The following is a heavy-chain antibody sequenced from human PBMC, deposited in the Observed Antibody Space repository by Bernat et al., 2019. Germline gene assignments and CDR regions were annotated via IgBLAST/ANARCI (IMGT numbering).Heavy chain of an antibody. J-gene: IGHJ6*03. Sequence: EVQVVESGGGLVEPGKSLRLSCVASGFPFSNAWMSWVRQAPGKGLEWIGRIRSKTDGGTTDYAAPGKGRLIISRDDSKNTLYLQMNSLKIEDTAIHYCTADVAGYSYSNCYYYMDVWGKGTTVTVSS. V-gene: IGHV3-15*01. CDR1: GFPFSNAW. CDR2: IRSKTDGGTT. D-gene: IGHD5-18*01. CDR3: TADVAGYSYSNCYYYMDV.